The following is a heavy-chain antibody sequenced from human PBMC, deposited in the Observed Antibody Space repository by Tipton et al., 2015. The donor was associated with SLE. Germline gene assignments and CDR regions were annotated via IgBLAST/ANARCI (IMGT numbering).Heavy chain of an antibody. CDR1: GDSISGSY. D-gene: IGHD1-1*01. J-gene: IGHJ4*02. V-gene: IGHV4-59*01. CDR3: ASGVGNDRTVRFDY. Sequence: TLSLTCTVSGDSISGSYWSWIRQSPGKGLEWIDYIYYSGSSNDNPSLKGRVTTSLDSIKKQFSLKLSSVTAADTAIYYCASGVGNDRTVRFDYWGQGILVTVSS. CDR2: IYYSGSS.